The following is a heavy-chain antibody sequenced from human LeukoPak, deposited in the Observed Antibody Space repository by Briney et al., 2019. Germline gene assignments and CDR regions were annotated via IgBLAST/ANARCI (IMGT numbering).Heavy chain of an antibody. V-gene: IGHV4-59*01. Sequence: SETLSLTCTVFGGSISGYYWSWIRQPPGKGLEWIGYMYYSGSPNYNPSLKSQVTISVDTSKNQFSLRLSSVTAADTAVYFCARGVAAPTVDNWGQGSLVTVSS. CDR2: MYYSGSP. D-gene: IGHD2-15*01. J-gene: IGHJ4*02. CDR3: ARGVAAPTVDN. CDR1: GGSISGYY.